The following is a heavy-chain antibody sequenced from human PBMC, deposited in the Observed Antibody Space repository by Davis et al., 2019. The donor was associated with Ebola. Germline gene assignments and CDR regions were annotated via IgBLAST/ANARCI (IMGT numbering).Heavy chain of an antibody. CDR3: ARGWLRTGLDV. CDR2: TYYTSKWHN. CDR1: GDPFFGKNGA. J-gene: IGHJ6*04. D-gene: IGHD5-18*01. V-gene: IGHV6-1*01. Sequence: PSETLSLTCALSGDPFFGKNGAWNWIRQSPSRGLEWLGRTYYTSKWHNDYGESVKSRITINPDTSKNQLSLQLHSVTPEDTALYYCARGWLRTGLDVWGEGTTITVSS.